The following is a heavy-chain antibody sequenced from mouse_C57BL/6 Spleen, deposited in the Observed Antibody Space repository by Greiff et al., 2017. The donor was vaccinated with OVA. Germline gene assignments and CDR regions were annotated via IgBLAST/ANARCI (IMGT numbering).Heavy chain of an antibody. CDR1: GFTFSSYA. Sequence: EVNVVESGGGLVKPGGSLKLSCAASGFTFSSYAMSWVRQTPEKRLEWVATISDGGSYTYYPDNVKGRFTISRDNAKNNLYLQMSHLKSEDTAMYYCARDQGHYLDYWGQGTTLTVSS. CDR2: ISDGGSYT. CDR3: ARDQGHYLDY. V-gene: IGHV5-4*01. D-gene: IGHD3-2*02. J-gene: IGHJ2*01.